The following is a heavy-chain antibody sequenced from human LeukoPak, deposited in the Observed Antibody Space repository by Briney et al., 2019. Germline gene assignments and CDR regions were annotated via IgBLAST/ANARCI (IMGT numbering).Heavy chain of an antibody. CDR2: IDVSNGNT. D-gene: IGHD1-26*01. CDR3: ARTGVVGTGFGAFDI. CDR1: GYTFSSHG. V-gene: IGHV1-18*04. J-gene: IGHJ3*02. Sequence: EASVKVSCKASGYTFSSHGVTWVRQAPGEGLEWMGWIDVSNGNTFYAQKFQDRLTMTTDTSASTAYMEVMSLRSDDTARYYCARTGVVGTGFGAFDIWGQGTMVTVSS.